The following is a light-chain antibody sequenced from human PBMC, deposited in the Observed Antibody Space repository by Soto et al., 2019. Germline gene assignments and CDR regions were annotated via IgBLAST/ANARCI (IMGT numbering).Light chain of an antibody. CDR1: QGIIDY. J-gene: IGKJ1*01. V-gene: IGKV1-27*01. CDR2: AAS. CDR3: QKYDTAPQT. Sequence: DIQMTQSPSSLSASVGDTVTITCRASQGIIDYLAWFQQRPGQAPKLLIYAASTLHTGVPSRFSVSGAGGSGAGTEFTLTISSLQPEAVVTYYCQKYDTAPQTFGPGTSVEIK.